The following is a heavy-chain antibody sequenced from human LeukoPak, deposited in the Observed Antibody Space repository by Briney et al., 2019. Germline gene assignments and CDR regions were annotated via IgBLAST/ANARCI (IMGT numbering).Heavy chain of an antibody. CDR2: ISYDGSNK. D-gene: IGHD3-22*01. CDR3: ARDQWDYYDSSGYSLGDY. J-gene: IGHJ4*02. V-gene: IGHV3-30*03. CDR1: GFTFSSYG. Sequence: GGSLRLSCAASGFTFSSYGMHWVRQAPGKGLEWVAVISYDGSNKYYADSVRGRFTISRDNSKNTLYLQMNSLRAEDTAVYYCARDQWDYYDSSGYSLGDYWGQGTLVTVSS.